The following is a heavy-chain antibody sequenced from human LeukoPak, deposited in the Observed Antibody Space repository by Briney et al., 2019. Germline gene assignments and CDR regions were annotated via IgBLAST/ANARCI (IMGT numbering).Heavy chain of an antibody. CDR3: ARDRTAAGIDTFDI. CDR2: IYHTGST. D-gene: IGHD6-19*01. CDR1: GGSIGGYY. V-gene: IGHV4-59*01. Sequence: PSETLSLTCTVSGGSIGGYYWSWIRQPPAKGLEWIGYIYHTGSTSYSPSLKSRLTISVDTSKKQFSLKLNSVTAADTAVYYCARDRTAAGIDTFDIWGQGTMVTVSS. J-gene: IGHJ3*02.